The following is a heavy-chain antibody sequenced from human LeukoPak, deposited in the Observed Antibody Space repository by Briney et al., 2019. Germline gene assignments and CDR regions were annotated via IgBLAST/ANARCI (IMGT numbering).Heavy chain of an antibody. J-gene: IGHJ3*02. CDR2: INHSGST. D-gene: IGHD3-3*01. V-gene: IGHV4-34*01. CDR3: ARGCHYGFWSGYYGNDAFDI. CDR1: GGSFSGYY. Sequence: SETLSLTCAVYGGSFSGYYWSWIRQPPGKGLEWIGEINHSGSTNYNPSLKSRVTISVDTSKNQFSLKLSSVTAADTAVYYCARGCHYGFWSGYYGNDAFDIWGQGTMVTVSS.